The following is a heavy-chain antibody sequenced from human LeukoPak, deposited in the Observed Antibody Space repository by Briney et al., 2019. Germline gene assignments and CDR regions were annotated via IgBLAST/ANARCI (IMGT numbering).Heavy chain of an antibody. CDR2: ISSSGSTI. CDR1: GFTFSDYY. Sequence: GGSLRLSCAASGFTFSDYYMSWIRQAPGKGLEWVSYISSSGSTIYYADSVKGRFTISRDNAKNSLYLQMNSLRAEDTAVYYCARAKALYYYYYYMDVWGKGTTVTISS. J-gene: IGHJ6*03. CDR3: ARAKALYYYYYYMDV. V-gene: IGHV3-11*04.